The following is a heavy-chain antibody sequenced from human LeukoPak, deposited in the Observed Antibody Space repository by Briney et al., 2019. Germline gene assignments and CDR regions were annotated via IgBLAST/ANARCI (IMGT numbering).Heavy chain of an antibody. Sequence: SETLSLTCTVSGGSISSYYWSWIRQPPGKGLEWIGYIYYSGSTNYNPSLKSRVTISVDTSKNQFSLKLSSVTAADTAVYYCARVGSGYYTYWFDPWGQGTMVTVSS. D-gene: IGHD3-3*01. J-gene: IGHJ5*02. CDR2: IYYSGST. CDR3: ARVGSGYYTYWFDP. V-gene: IGHV4-59*01. CDR1: GGSISSYY.